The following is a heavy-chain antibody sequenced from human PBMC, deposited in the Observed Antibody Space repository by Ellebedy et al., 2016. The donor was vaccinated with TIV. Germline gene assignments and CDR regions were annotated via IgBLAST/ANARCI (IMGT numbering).Heavy chain of an antibody. CDR3: ARTAGPGGAAAQK. Sequence: ASVKVSXXASGYTFTGYYMHWVRQAPGQGLEWMGWINPNSGGTNYAQKFQGRVTMTRDTSISTAYMELSRLRSDDTAVYYCARTAGPGGAAAQKWGQGTLVTVSS. D-gene: IGHD6-13*01. CDR1: GYTFTGYY. V-gene: IGHV1-2*02. J-gene: IGHJ4*02. CDR2: INPNSGGT.